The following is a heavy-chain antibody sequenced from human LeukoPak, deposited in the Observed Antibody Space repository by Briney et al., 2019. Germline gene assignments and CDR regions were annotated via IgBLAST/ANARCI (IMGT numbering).Heavy chain of an antibody. Sequence: SVKVSCKASGGTFNSYAISWVRQAPGQGLEWMGGIIPIFGTTNYARKFRGRVTLTADKSTRTAYMELSSLRSEDTAVYYCARTPSPWDYYDSSGPFDYWGQGTLVTVSS. CDR1: GGTFNSYA. J-gene: IGHJ4*02. CDR3: ARTPSPWDYYDSSGPFDY. V-gene: IGHV1-69*06. CDR2: IIPIFGTT. D-gene: IGHD3-22*01.